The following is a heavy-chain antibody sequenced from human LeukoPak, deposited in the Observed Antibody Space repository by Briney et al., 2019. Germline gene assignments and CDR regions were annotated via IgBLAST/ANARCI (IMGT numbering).Heavy chain of an antibody. CDR2: IGSRGSTM. V-gene: IGHV3-11*01. CDR3: AKAPADGDPYSSGWYGNAFDI. D-gene: IGHD6-19*01. J-gene: IGHJ3*02. Sequence: PGGSLRLSCVASGFTFSDYYMTWIRQGTGKGLEWVSYIGSRGSTMCYADSVKGRFAISRDNSKNTLYLQMNSLRAEDTAVYYCAKAPADGDPYSSGWYGNAFDIWGQGTMVTVSS. CDR1: GFTFSDYY.